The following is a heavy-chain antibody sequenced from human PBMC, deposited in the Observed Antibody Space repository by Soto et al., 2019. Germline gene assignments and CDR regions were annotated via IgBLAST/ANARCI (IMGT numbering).Heavy chain of an antibody. CDR3: ASSLEEYSGYDRLGY. CDR1: GGSFSGYY. CDR2: INHSGST. D-gene: IGHD5-12*01. J-gene: IGHJ4*02. Sequence: QVQLQQWGAGLLKPSETLSLTCAVYGGSFSGYYWSWIRQPPGKGLEWIGEINHSGSTNYNPSLKSRVTISVDTSKNQFSLKLSSVTAADTAVYYCASSLEEYSGYDRLGYWGQGTLVTVSS. V-gene: IGHV4-34*01.